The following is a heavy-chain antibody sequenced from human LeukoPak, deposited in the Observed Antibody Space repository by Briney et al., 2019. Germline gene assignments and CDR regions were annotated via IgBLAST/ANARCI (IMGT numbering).Heavy chain of an antibody. CDR1: CGSISSYY. V-gene: IGHV4-59*01. D-gene: IGHD3-22*01. CDR2: IYYGGST. CDR3: AVGGYYDSSGYYCDY. J-gene: IGHJ4*02. Sequence: KSSGTLSLTWTVACGSISSYYWSWIRQPPGEGLGWIRFIYYGGSTNYNPSFKSRVTISVDTSKNQFTLKLSAVTAADTAVYYCAVGGYYDSSGYYCDYWGQGTLVTVSS.